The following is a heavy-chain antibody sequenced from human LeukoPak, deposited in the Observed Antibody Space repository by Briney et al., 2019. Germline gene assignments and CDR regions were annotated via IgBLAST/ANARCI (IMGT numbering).Heavy chain of an antibody. CDR3: ARDPSYGDYGDY. V-gene: IGHV4-39*07. J-gene: IGHJ4*02. CDR2: IYYSGST. Sequence: GSLRLSCAASGFTFSSYEMNWVRQAPGKGLEWIGSIYYSGSTYYNPSLKSRVTISVDTSKNQFSLKLSSVTAADTAVYYCARDPSYGDYGDYWGQGTLVTVSS. D-gene: IGHD4-17*01. CDR1: GFTFSSYE.